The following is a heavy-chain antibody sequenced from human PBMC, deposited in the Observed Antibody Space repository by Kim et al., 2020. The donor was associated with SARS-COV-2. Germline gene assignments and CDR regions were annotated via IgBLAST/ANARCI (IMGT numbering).Heavy chain of an antibody. J-gene: IGHJ4*02. V-gene: IGHV1-69*02. CDR1: GGTFSSYT. CDR2: IIPILGIA. Sequence: SVKVSCKASGGTFSSYTISWVRQAPGQGLEWMGRIIPILGIANYAQKFQGRVTITADKSTSTAYMELSSLRSEDTAVYYCASVVNSSGWYFSDYWGQGTLVTVSS. CDR3: ASVVNSSGWYFSDY. D-gene: IGHD6-19*01.